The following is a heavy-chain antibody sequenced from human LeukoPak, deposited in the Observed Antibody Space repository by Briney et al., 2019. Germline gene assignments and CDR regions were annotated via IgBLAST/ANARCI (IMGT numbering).Heavy chain of an antibody. CDR3: ARRVTGTTHWFDP. D-gene: IGHD1-20*01. Sequence: PSETLSLTCTVSGGSISSGGYYWSWIRQHPGKGLEWIGYIYYSGSTYYNPSLKSRVTISVDTSKNQFSLKLSSVTAADTAVYYCARRVTGTTHWFDPWGQGTLVTVSS. CDR1: GGSISSGGYY. CDR2: IYYSGST. V-gene: IGHV4-31*03. J-gene: IGHJ5*02.